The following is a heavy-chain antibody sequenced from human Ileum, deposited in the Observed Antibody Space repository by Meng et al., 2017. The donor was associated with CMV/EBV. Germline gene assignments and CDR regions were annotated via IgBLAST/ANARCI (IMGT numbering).Heavy chain of an antibody. J-gene: IGHJ4*02. Sequence: QVQLQESGPGLVKPSGTLSLTCALSGCSITSSNYWSWVRQAPGKGLEWIGEISHIGTTNYNPSLKSRVIISEDKSKTQFSLKMTSVTAADTAVYYCARDGGYSSSWRHFDSWGQGTLVTVSS. CDR1: GCSITSSNY. CDR3: ARDGGYSSSWRHFDS. CDR2: ISHIGTT. V-gene: IGHV4-4*02. D-gene: IGHD6-13*01.